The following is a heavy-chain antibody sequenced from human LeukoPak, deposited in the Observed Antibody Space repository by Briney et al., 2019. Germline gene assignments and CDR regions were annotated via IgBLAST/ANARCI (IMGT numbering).Heavy chain of an antibody. Sequence: GGSLRLSCAASGFTFSGYAMSWVRQAPGKGLEWVSAISNNGGYTYYADSVQGRFIISRDNSKSTLCLQMNSLRAEDTAVYYCAKQLGYCSDGSCYFPYWGQGTLVTVSS. CDR3: AKQLGYCSDGSCYFPY. J-gene: IGHJ4*02. CDR1: GFTFSGYA. D-gene: IGHD2-15*01. V-gene: IGHV3-23*01. CDR2: ISNNGGYT.